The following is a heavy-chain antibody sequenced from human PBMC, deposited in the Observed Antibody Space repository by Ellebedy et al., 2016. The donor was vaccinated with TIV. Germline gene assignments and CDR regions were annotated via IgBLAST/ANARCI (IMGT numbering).Heavy chain of an antibody. J-gene: IGHJ4*02. CDR1: GFTFSSYW. CDR2: IKQDGSEK. V-gene: IGHV3-7*05. Sequence: GESLKISXAASGFTFSSYWMSWVRQAPGKGLEWVANIKQDGSEKYYVDSVKGRFTISRDNAKNSLYLQMNSLRAEDTALYYCAKDPSYCSGGSCYYFDYWGQGTLVTVSS. D-gene: IGHD2-15*01. CDR3: AKDPSYCSGGSCYYFDY.